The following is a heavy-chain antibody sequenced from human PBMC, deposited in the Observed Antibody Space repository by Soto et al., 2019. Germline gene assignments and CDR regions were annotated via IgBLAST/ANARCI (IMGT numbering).Heavy chain of an antibody. Sequence: ASVTVCCKASGYTLTSYYMHWVRQDPGQGLEWMGIINPSGGSTSYAQKFQGRVTMTRDTSTSTVYMELSSLRSEDTAVYYCARNFEYYYDSSGYSVPQYYFDYWGQGTLVTVSS. CDR3: ARNFEYYYDSSGYSVPQYYFDY. CDR1: GYTLTSYY. V-gene: IGHV1-46*01. CDR2: INPSGGST. J-gene: IGHJ4*02. D-gene: IGHD3-22*01.